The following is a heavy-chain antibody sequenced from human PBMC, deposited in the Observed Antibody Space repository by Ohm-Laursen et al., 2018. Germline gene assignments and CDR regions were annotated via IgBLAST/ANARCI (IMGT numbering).Heavy chain of an antibody. Sequence: SVKVSCNASGYTFTGYYMHWVRQAPGQGLEWMGWINPNSGGTNYAQKFQGRVTMTRDTSISTAYMELSRLRSDDTAVYYCARGGYDILTGRDYWGQGTLVTVSS. D-gene: IGHD3-9*01. CDR2: INPNSGGT. CDR1: GYTFTGYY. CDR3: ARGGYDILTGRDY. J-gene: IGHJ4*02. V-gene: IGHV1-2*02.